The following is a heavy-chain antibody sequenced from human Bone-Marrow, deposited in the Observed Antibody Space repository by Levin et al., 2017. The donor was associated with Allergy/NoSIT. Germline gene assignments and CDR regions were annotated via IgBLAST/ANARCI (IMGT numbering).Heavy chain of an antibody. J-gene: IGHJ3*02. V-gene: IGHV6-1*01. CDR1: GDSPFTTGVA. D-gene: IGHD3-22*01. Sequence: PSQTLSLTCAISGDSPFTTGVAWNWVRQSPSRGLEWLGRTYYRSRWYNDYTESVKGRISINPDTSKNQFSLQLNSVTSEDTAVYYCVRGRVSACDIWGQGTTVIVSS. CDR2: TYYRSRWYN. CDR3: VRGRVSACDI.